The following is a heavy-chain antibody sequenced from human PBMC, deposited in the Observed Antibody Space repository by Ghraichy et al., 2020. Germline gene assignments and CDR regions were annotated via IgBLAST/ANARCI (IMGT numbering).Heavy chain of an antibody. D-gene: IGHD3-16*01. CDR3: ASPYGDYYGMDV. J-gene: IGHJ6*02. Sequence: ETLSLTCAASGFTFDDYAMHWVRQAPGKGLEWVSLISGDGGSTYYADSVKGRFTISRDNSKNSLYLQMNSLRTEDTALYYCASPYGDYYGMDVWGQGTTVTVSS. CDR1: GFTFDDYA. V-gene: IGHV3-43*02. CDR2: ISGDGGST.